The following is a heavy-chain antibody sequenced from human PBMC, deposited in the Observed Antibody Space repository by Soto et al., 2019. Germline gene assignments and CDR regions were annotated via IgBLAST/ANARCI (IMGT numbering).Heavy chain of an antibody. J-gene: IGHJ4*02. V-gene: IGHV3-33*01. CDR3: ARDGDSSGWYGGFDY. Sequence: QVQLVESGGGVVQPGRSLRLSCAASGFIFSSYGMHWVRQAPGKGLEWVAVIWYDGSNKYYADSVKGRFTISRDNSKNTLYLQMNSLRAEDTAVYYCARDGDSSGWYGGFDYWGQGTLVTVSS. CDR2: IWYDGSNK. D-gene: IGHD6-19*01. CDR1: GFIFSSYG.